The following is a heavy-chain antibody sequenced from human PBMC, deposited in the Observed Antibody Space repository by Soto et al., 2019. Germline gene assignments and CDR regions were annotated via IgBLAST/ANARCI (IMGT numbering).Heavy chain of an antibody. CDR1: GGSISSSSYY. Sequence: QLQLQESGPGLVKPSETLSLTCTVSGGSISSSSYYWGWIRQPPGKGLEWIGSIYYSGSTYYNPSLKSRVTISVDTSKNQFSLKLSSVTAADTAVYYWASLIAARRLFDYWGQGTLVTVSS. CDR3: ASLIAARRLFDY. D-gene: IGHD6-6*01. V-gene: IGHV4-39*01. CDR2: IYYSGST. J-gene: IGHJ4*02.